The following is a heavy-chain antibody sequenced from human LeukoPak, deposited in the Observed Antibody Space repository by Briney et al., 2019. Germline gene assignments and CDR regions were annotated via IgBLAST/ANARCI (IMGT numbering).Heavy chain of an antibody. D-gene: IGHD5-24*01. J-gene: IGHJ4*02. Sequence: SETLSLTCTVSGGSISSSNYYCDWIRQPPGKGLEWIGNIFYSGTTHYNPSLRGRVTISVGTSKNQFSLKLSSVTAADTAVYYCARGTLAYNDHDYWGQGTLVTVSS. V-gene: IGHV4-39*01. CDR3: ARGTLAYNDHDY. CDR2: IFYSGTT. CDR1: GGSISSSNYY.